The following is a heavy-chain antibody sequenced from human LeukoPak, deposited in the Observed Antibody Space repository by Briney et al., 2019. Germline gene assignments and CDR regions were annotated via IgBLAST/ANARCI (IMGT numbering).Heavy chain of an antibody. CDR1: GFTFSSYA. J-gene: IGHJ4*02. V-gene: IGHV3-23*01. CDR3: AKAWHIVVVPAATDY. Sequence: GVSLRLSCAASGFTFSSYAMSWVSRARGKGREWVSAISGSGGSTYYADSVKGRFTISRDNSKNTLYLQMNSLRDEDTAVYYCAKAWHIVVVPAATDYWGQGTLVTVSS. D-gene: IGHD2-2*01. CDR2: ISGSGGST.